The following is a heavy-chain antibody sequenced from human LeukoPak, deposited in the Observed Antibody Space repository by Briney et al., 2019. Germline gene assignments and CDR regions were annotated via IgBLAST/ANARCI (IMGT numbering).Heavy chain of an antibody. D-gene: IGHD2-15*01. CDR1: RGSISSSSFY. Sequence: PSETLSLTCTVSRGSISSSSFYWGWVRQPPGKGLEWIGSIYYSGSTYYNPSLKSRVTISVDTSKNQFSLKLSSVTAADTAVYYCARGLSDYCSGGSCYYFDYWGQGTLVTVSS. J-gene: IGHJ4*02. CDR3: ARGLSDYCSGGSCYYFDY. CDR2: IYYSGST. V-gene: IGHV4-39*07.